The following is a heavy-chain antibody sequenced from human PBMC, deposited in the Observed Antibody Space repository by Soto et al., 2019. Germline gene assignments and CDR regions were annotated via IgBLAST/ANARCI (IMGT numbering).Heavy chain of an antibody. V-gene: IGHV3-23*01. CDR3: AKGSTTIVSSGINWFDS. CDR2: ISGSGGST. D-gene: IGHD3-22*01. CDR1: GFTFSNYA. J-gene: IGHJ5*01. Sequence: EVRLLESGGGLVQPGGSPRLSCAASGFTFSNYAMSWVRQAPGKGLEWVSSISGSGGSTYYADSVKGRFTISRDNSKNSLYLQMNSLRAEDTAIYYCAKGSTTIVSSGINWFDSWGQGTLVTVSS.